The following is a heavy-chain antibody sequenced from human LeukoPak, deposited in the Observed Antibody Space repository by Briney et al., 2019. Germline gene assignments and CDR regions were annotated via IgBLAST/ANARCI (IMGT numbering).Heavy chain of an antibody. CDR1: GGSFSGYY. V-gene: IGHV4-34*01. J-gene: IGHJ4*02. CDR2: INHSGST. Sequence: KPSETLSLTCAVYGGSFSGYYWSWIRQPPGKGLAWIGEINHSGSTNYNPSLKSRVTISVDTSKNQFSLKLSSVTAADTAVYYCARGRGCNSFDYWGQGTLVTVSS. D-gene: IGHD2-15*01. CDR3: ARGRGCNSFDY.